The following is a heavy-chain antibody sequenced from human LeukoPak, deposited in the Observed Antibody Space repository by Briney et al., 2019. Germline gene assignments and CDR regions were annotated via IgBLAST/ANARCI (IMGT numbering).Heavy chain of an antibody. D-gene: IGHD4-17*01. CDR2: ISGSGGST. J-gene: IGHJ4*02. V-gene: IGHV3-23*01. CDR3: ARDRLHYGEYEKTFDY. Sequence: GGTLRLSCAASGFTFSSYGMSWVRQAPGKGLEWVSAISGSGGSTYYADSVKGRFTISRDNAKNSLYLQMNSLRAEDTAVYYCARDRLHYGEYEKTFDYWGQGTLVTVSS. CDR1: GFTFSSYG.